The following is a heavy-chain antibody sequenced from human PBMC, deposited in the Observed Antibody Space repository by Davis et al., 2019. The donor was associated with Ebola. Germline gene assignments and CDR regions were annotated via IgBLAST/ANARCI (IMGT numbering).Heavy chain of an antibody. Sequence: SLKISCAASGFTFDDYAMHWVRQAPGKGLEWVSGISWNSGSIGYADSVKGRFTISRDNAKNSLYLQMNSLRAEDTALYYCAKGIDCSSTSCYEYYYYYGMDVWGQGTTVTVSS. J-gene: IGHJ6*02. CDR3: AKGIDCSSTSCYEYYYYYGMDV. CDR1: GFTFDDYA. V-gene: IGHV3-9*01. D-gene: IGHD2-2*01. CDR2: ISWNSGSI.